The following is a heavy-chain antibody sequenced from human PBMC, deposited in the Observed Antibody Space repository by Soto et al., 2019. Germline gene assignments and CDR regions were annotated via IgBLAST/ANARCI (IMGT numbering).Heavy chain of an antibody. V-gene: IGHV3-74*01. CDR2: ISADGSAA. J-gene: IGHJ3*01. Sequence: GGSLRLSCAASQFVFSNYSMHWVRQAPGKGLMWVSRISADGSAATYTDSVKGRFTISRDNTRNTLYLHMNSLRVDDTAIYYCASAAKLRQMSLNVFDLWGQGTMVTVSS. CDR1: QFVFSNYS. D-gene: IGHD3-16*02. CDR3: ASAAKLRQMSLNVFDL.